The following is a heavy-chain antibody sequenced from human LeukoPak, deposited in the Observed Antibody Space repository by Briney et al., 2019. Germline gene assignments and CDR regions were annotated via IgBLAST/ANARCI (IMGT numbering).Heavy chain of an antibody. CDR3: TRDLRVPAAMAGYYYYYGMDV. D-gene: IGHD2-2*01. CDR1: GFTFSSYG. V-gene: IGHV3-33*01. Sequence: GGSLRLSCAASGFTFSSYGMHWVRPAPGKGLEWVAVIWYDGSNKYYADSVEGRFTISRDNSKNMLYLQMNSLRAEDTAVYYCTRDLRVPAAMAGYYYYYGMDVWGQGTTVTVSS. J-gene: IGHJ6*02. CDR2: IWYDGSNK.